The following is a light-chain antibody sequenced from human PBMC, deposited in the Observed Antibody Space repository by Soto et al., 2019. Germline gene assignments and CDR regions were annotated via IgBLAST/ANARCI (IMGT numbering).Light chain of an antibody. J-gene: IGKJ1*01. CDR1: QSLVDSDGNTF. CDR3: MQGTRWPWT. V-gene: IGKV2-30*01. CDR2: KVS. Sequence: DVVMTHSPLSLPVTLGQPASISCRSSQSLVDSDGNTFLNWYQQRPGQSQRRLIYKVSNRNSGVPDRFSGSGSGTDFTLKISRVEAEDVGVSYCMQGTRWPWTFGQGTKVENK.